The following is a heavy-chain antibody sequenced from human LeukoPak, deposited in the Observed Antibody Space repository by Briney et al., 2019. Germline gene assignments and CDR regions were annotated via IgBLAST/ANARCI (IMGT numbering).Heavy chain of an antibody. CDR1: GFTFSSYA. CDR3: AKDRFYGGNTETYYFDY. V-gene: IGHV3-23*01. J-gene: IGHJ4*02. Sequence: GGSLRLSCAASGFTFSSYAMSWVRQAPGKGLEWVSAISGSGGSTYYADSVKGRFTISRDKSKNTLYLQMNSLRAEDTAVYYCAKDRFYGGNTETYYFDYWGQGTLVTVFS. CDR2: ISGSGGST. D-gene: IGHD4-23*01.